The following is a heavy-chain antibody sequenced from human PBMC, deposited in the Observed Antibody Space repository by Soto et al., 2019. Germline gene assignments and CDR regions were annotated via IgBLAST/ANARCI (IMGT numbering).Heavy chain of an antibody. V-gene: IGHV1-18*01. J-gene: IGHJ6*02. CDR3: AVYCSGGSCPGMDV. D-gene: IGHD2-15*01. CDR1: GYTFTSYG. Sequence: ASVKVSCKASGYTFTSYGISWVRQAHGQGLEWMGWISAYNGNTNYAQKLQGRVTMTTDTSTSTAYMELRSLRSDDTAVYYCAVYCSGGSCPGMDVWGQGTTVTVSS. CDR2: ISAYNGNT.